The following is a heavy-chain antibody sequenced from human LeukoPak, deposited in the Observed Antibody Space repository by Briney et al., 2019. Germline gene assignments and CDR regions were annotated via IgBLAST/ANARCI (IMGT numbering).Heavy chain of an antibody. CDR1: GFTFNDYY. D-gene: IGHD5-24*01. Sequence: PGGSLRPSCAPSGFTFNDYYMSWIRQAPGKGLEWVSYISSSGSTIYYADSVKGRFTISRDNAKNSLYLQMNSLRAEDTAVYYCASGDGYNFIGYNYCGQGTLVTVSS. J-gene: IGHJ4*02. V-gene: IGHV3-11*01. CDR2: ISSSGSTI. CDR3: ASGDGYNFIGYNY.